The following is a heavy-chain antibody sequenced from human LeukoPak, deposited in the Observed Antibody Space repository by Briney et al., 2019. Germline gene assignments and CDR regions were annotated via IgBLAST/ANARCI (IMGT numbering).Heavy chain of an antibody. CDR3: ARLWSGDYYFAY. Sequence: PSETLSLTCTVSGGSVSSGSYYWSWIRQPPGKGLEWIGYIYYSGTTYYNSSLKSRVTISADTSKKHFSLRLSSVTAADTAVYYCARLWSGDYYFAYWGQGTLVTVSS. CDR1: GGSVSSGSYY. V-gene: IGHV4-61*01. J-gene: IGHJ4*02. D-gene: IGHD3-3*01. CDR2: IYYSGTT.